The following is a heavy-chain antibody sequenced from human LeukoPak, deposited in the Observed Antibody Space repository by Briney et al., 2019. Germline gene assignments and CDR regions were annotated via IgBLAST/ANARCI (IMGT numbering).Heavy chain of an antibody. CDR1: GFTFSDYY. V-gene: IGHV3-11*04. D-gene: IGHD3-3*01. J-gene: IGHJ6*03. CDR2: ISSSGSTI. Sequence: GGSLRLSCAASGFTFSDYYMSWIRQAPGKGLEWVSYISSSGSTIYYADSVKGRFTISRDNAKNSLYLQMNSLRAEDTAVYYCARDNYYDFWSGTTYYYYMDVWGKGTTVTVSS. CDR3: ARDNYYDFWSGTTYYYYMDV.